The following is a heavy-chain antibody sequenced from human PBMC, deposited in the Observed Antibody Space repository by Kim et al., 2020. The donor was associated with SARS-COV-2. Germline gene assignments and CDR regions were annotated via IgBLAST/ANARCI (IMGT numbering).Heavy chain of an antibody. J-gene: IGHJ6*02. CDR1: GGSISSSSYY. D-gene: IGHD3-9*01. CDR3: ARHPLYYDILTGYYRGYYYYGMDV. CDR2: IYYSGST. Sequence: SETLSLTCTVSGGSISSSSYYWGWIRQPPGKGLEWIGSIYYSGSTYYNPSLKSRVTISVDTSKNQFSLKLSSVTAADTAVYYCARHPLYYDILTGYYRGYYYYGMDVWGQGTTVTVSS. V-gene: IGHV4-39*01.